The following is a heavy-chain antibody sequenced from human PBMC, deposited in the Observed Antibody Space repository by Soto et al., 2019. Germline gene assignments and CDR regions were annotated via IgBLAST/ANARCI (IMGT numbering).Heavy chain of an antibody. J-gene: IGHJ5*02. CDR2: INPSGGST. CDR3: AREGSSSSMILNWFDP. CDR1: GYTFTSYY. Sequence: QVQLVQSGAEVKKPGASVKVSCKASGYTFTSYYMHWVRQAHGQGLEWMGIINPSGGSTSYAQKFQGRVTMTRDTSTSTVYMELSSLRSEDTAVYYCAREGSSSSMILNWFDPWGQGTLVTVSS. D-gene: IGHD6-6*01. V-gene: IGHV1-46*01.